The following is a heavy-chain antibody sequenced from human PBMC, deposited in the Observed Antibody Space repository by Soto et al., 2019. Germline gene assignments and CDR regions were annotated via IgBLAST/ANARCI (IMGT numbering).Heavy chain of an antibody. CDR3: ARSSIEPRVFMYPFDS. CDR2: IYHNGST. CDR1: GGSISSGGYS. D-gene: IGHD6-6*01. J-gene: IGHJ4*02. Sequence: SETLSLTCAVSGGSISSGGYSWTWVRQPPGKGLEGIGYIYHNGSTYYNPSLKSRVTISVDRSKNQFSLKLSSVTAADTAVYYCARSSIEPRVFMYPFDSWGQGTLVTVSS. V-gene: IGHV4-30-2*01.